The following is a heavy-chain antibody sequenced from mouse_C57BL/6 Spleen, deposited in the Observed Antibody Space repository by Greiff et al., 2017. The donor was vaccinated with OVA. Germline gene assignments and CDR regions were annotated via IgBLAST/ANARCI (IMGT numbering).Heavy chain of an antibody. J-gene: IGHJ4*01. CDR3: ARGVPLGRDAMDY. CDR1: GFTLSDDG. CDR2: ISRGSSTI. V-gene: IGHV5-17*01. Sequence: EVMLVESGGGLVKPGGSLKLSCAASGFTLSDDGMHWVRQAPEKGLEWVAYISRGSSTIYYADTVKGRFTISRDNAKNTLFLQMTSLRSEDTAMYYCARGVPLGRDAMDYLGQGTSVTVSS. D-gene: IGHD4-1*01.